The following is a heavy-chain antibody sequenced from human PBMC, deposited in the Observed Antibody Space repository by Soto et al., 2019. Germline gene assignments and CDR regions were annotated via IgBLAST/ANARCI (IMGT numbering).Heavy chain of an antibody. V-gene: IGHV5-51*01. D-gene: IGHD6-19*01. CDR3: ARGYISGWDPLYDFDS. CDR2: VYPRDSDT. J-gene: IGHJ4*02. CDR1: GYIFIDYW. Sequence: GESLKISCKASGYIFIDYWIGWVRQMPGKGLEWMGIVYPRDSDTRYSPSFQGQVTISADRSTGTAFLQWRSLKASDTALYYCARGYISGWDPLYDFDSWGQGTLVTVSS.